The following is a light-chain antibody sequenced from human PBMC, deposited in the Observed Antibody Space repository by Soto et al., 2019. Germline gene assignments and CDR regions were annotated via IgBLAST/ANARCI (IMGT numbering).Light chain of an antibody. Sequence: EIVLTQPPGTLSLSPGERATLSCRACQSVSSSYLAWYQQKPGQAPRLLIYGASSRATGIPDRFSGSGSGTDFTLTISRLEPEDFAVYYCQQYGSSPPLTFGGGTKVDIK. CDR1: QSVSSSY. CDR2: GAS. CDR3: QQYGSSPPLT. J-gene: IGKJ4*01. V-gene: IGKV3-20*01.